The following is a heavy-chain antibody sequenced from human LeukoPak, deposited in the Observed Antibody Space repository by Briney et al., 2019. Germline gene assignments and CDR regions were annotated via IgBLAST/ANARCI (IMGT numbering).Heavy chain of an antibody. J-gene: IGHJ6*03. CDR2: ITGGGATT. CDR3: ARGPAISYYSMDV. CDR1: GVTFSNYA. Sequence: GGSLRLSCAASGVTFSNYAMSWVRQAPGKGLEWVSSITGGGATTYYAASVKGRFTISRDNSKNTVFLQMNSLRAEDMTLYYCARGPAISYYSMDVWGKGTTVTVSS. V-gene: IGHV3-23*01. D-gene: IGHD2-2*01.